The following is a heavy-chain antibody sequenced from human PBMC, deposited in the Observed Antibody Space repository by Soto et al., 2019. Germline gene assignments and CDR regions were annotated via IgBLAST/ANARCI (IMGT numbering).Heavy chain of an antibody. CDR3: ARGQFHHVSNYYYALDV. CDR2: FIPMFNRP. Sequence: QVQLVQSGAEVKKPGSSVTVSCKASGGTFSSYAISWVRQAPGQGLEWMGGFIPMFNRPHSALKFKGRVTITADESTSTAYMDLSSLRSEDTAVYYCARGQFHHVSNYYYALDVWGQGTTVTVSS. CDR1: GGTFSSYA. V-gene: IGHV1-69*01. J-gene: IGHJ6*02.